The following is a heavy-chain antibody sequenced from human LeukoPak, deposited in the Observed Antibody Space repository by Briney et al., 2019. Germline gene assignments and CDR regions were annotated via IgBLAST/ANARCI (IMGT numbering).Heavy chain of an antibody. Sequence: SETLSLTCTVSGGSISSSSYYWGWIRQPPGKGLEWIGSIYYSGSTYYNPSLKSRVTISVDTSKNQFSLKLSSVTAADTAVYYCARRDYGSGSYYTFDIWGQGTMVTVSS. V-gene: IGHV4-39*07. D-gene: IGHD3-10*01. J-gene: IGHJ3*02. CDR2: IYYSGST. CDR3: ARRDYGSGSYYTFDI. CDR1: GGSISSSSYY.